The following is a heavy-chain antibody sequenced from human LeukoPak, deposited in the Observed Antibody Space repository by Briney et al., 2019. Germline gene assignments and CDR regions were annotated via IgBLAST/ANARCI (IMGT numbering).Heavy chain of an antibody. CDR3: ARDRGGAYDFWSGYYTGYFDY. J-gene: IGHJ4*02. V-gene: IGHV3-48*01. Sequence: GGSLRLSCAASGFTFGSYNMNWVRQAPGKGLEWVSYISDSSTTIYYADSVKGRFTISRDNAKNSLYLQMNSLRAEDTAVYYCARDRGGAYDFWSGYYTGYFDYWGQGTLVPVSS. CDR1: GFTFGSYN. D-gene: IGHD3-3*01. CDR2: ISDSSTTI.